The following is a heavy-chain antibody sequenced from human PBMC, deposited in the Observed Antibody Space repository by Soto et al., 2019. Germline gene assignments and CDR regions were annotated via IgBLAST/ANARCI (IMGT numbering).Heavy chain of an antibody. J-gene: IGHJ4*02. CDR3: ARGRGRGVIWYY. CDR1: GGSISSGDYY. V-gene: IGHV4-30-4*01. D-gene: IGHD3-10*01. CDR2: IYYSGST. Sequence: SETLSLTCTVSGGSISSGDYYWSWIRQPPGKGLEWIGYIYYSGSTYYNPSLKSRVTISVDTSKNQFSLKLSSVTAADTAVYYCARGRGRGVIWYYWGQGTLVTVSS.